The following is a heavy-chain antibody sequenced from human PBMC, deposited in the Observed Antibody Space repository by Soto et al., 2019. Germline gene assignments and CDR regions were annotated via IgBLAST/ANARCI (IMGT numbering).Heavy chain of an antibody. V-gene: IGHV1-69*13. CDR3: ARETTDYYGSGVHFDY. J-gene: IGHJ4*02. D-gene: IGHD3-10*01. CDR1: GGTFTIYA. CDR2: IIPIFGTA. Sequence: SGKVACKASGGTFTIYAISCVLQSPVQGLEWMGGIIPIFGTANYAQKFQGRVTITADESTSTAYMELSSLRSEDTAVYYCARETTDYYGSGVHFDYWGQGTLVTVSS.